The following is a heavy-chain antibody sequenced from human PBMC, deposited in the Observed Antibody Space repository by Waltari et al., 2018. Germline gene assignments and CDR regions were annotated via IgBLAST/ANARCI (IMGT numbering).Heavy chain of an antibody. V-gene: IGHV1-69*01. J-gene: IGHJ3*02. CDR1: GGTFRSYA. Sequence: QVQLVQSGAEVKKPGSSVKVSCKASGGTFRSYAISWVRQAPGQGLEWMGGIIPIFGTANYEQKCQGRGTITADESTSTAYMELSSLRSEDTAVYYCARREDSPGITGTYNAFDIWGQGTMVTVSS. D-gene: IGHD1-7*01. CDR3: ARREDSPGITGTYNAFDI. CDR2: IIPIFGTA.